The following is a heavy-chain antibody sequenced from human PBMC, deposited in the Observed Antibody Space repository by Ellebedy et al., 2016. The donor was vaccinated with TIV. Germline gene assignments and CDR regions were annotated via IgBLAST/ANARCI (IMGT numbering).Heavy chain of an antibody. Sequence: AASVKVSCKPSGYTFTSYDINWVRQAPGQGLEYLGWMQPGSGNTGYAQKFEGRVTMTRDTSTGTAYMELNSLRSEDTAVYYFTVGLFDPWGQGTLVTVSS. D-gene: IGHD3-10*01. V-gene: IGHV1-8*01. CDR3: TVGLFDP. J-gene: IGHJ5*02. CDR2: MQPGSGNT. CDR1: GYTFTSYD.